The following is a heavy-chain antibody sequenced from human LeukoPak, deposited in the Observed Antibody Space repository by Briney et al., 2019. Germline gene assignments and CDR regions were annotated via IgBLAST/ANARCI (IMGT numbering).Heavy chain of an antibody. CDR1: GFTFGSYA. CDR3: ARADGAYYYDSSPDV. CDR2: ISYDGSNK. D-gene: IGHD3-22*01. V-gene: IGHV3-30-3*01. Sequence: GGSLRLSCAASGFTFGSYAMHWVRQAPGKGLEWVAVISYDGSNKYYADSVKGRFTISRDNSKNTLYLQMNSLRAEDTAVYYCARADGAYYYDSSPDVWGQGTTVTVSS. J-gene: IGHJ6*02.